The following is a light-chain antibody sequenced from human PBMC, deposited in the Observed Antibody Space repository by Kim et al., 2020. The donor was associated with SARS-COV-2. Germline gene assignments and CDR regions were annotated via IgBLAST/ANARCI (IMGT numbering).Light chain of an antibody. CDR3: LQQNAFPPT. CDR1: QGVSDD. Sequence: DIQMTQSPSSLSASVGDRVTITCRASQGVSDDLAWYQQKPGKAPKRLIYGASILQTGVPSRFSGSGSGTEFTLTITSLEPGDFTTYYCLQQNAFPPTFGQGTKLEI. V-gene: IGKV1-17*01. CDR2: GAS. J-gene: IGKJ2*01.